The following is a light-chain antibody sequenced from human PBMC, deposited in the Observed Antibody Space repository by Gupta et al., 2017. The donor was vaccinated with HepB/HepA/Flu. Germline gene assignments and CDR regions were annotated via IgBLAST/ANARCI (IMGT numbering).Light chain of an antibody. CDR1: QRIDNN. CDR2: DAS. V-gene: IGKV3-11*01. CDR3: QQRNDWPLT. Sequence: EIVLTQSPATLSLSPGGRAALSCRASQRIDNNLGWYQQKPGQAPRLLISDASNRATGIPARFSGSGSGTDFTLTISSLEPEDFAVYYCQQRNDWPLTFGQGTRLE. J-gene: IGKJ5*01.